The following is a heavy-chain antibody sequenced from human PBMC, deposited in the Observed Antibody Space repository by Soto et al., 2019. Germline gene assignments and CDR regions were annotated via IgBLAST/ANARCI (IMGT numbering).Heavy chain of an antibody. D-gene: IGHD3-22*01. CDR1: GGSISSYY. CDR2: IYYSGST. J-gene: IGHJ6*02. CDR3: ARWVYYDSSEIYGMDV. Sequence: TSETLSLTCTVSGGSISSYYWSWIRQPPEKGLEWIGYIYYSGSTNYNPSLKSRVTISVDTSKNQFSLKLSSVTAADTAVYYCARWVYYDSSEIYGMDVWGQGTTVTVSS. V-gene: IGHV4-59*01.